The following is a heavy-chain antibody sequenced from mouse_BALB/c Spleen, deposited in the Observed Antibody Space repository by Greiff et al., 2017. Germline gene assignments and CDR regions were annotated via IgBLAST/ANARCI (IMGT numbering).Heavy chain of an antibody. D-gene: IGHD2-3*01. V-gene: IGHV5-6-3*01. CDR2: INSNGGST. CDR1: GFTFSSYG. CDR3: ARDGGGYYGFAY. Sequence: EVKLMESGGGLVQPGGSLKLSCAASGFTFSSYGMSWVRQTPDKRLELVATINSNGGSTYYPDSVKGRFTISRDNAKNTLYLQMSRLKSEDTAMYYCARDGGGYYGFAYWGQGTLVTVSA. J-gene: IGHJ3*01.